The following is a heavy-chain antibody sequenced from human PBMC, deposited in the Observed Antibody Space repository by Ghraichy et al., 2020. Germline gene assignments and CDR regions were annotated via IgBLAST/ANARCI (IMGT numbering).Heavy chain of an antibody. CDR2: ISGSGGST. D-gene: IGHD2-15*01. J-gene: IGHJ4*02. V-gene: IGHV3-23*01. CDR1: GFTFSSYA. CDR3: AKTPDLYCSGGSCDY. Sequence: GGSLRLSCAASGFTFSSYAMSWVRQAPGKGLEWVSAISGSGGSTYYADSVKGRFTISRDNSKNTLYLQMNSLRAEDTAVYYCAKTPDLYCSGGSCDYWGQGTLVTVSS.